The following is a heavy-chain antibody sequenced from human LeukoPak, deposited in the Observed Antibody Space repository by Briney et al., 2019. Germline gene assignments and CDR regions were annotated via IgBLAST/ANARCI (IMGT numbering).Heavy chain of an antibody. V-gene: IGHV4-31*03. Sequence: SETLSLTCTVSGGSISSGGYYWSWIRQHPGKGLEWIGYIYYSGSTYYNPSLKSRVTISVDTSKNQFSLKLSSVTAADTAVYYCARRVVLDYYFDYWGQGTLVTVSS. J-gene: IGHJ4*02. CDR1: GGSISSGGYY. CDR2: IYYSGST. CDR3: ARRVVLDYYFDY. D-gene: IGHD3-3*01.